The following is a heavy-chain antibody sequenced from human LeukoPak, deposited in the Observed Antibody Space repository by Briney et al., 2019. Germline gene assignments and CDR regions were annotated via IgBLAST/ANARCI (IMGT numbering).Heavy chain of an antibody. J-gene: IGHJ3*02. CDR2: INNDGSAT. CDR3: ATSRNVGEHAFDI. V-gene: IGHV3-74*01. D-gene: IGHD3-10*02. CDR1: GFTFRSSW. Sequence: QPGGSLRLSCAASGFTFRSSWMHWVRQGPGKGLVWVSRINNDGSATTYADSVKGRFTISRDTAKNTVFLQMNSLRAEDTAVYYCATSRNVGEHAFDIWGQGTMVTVSS.